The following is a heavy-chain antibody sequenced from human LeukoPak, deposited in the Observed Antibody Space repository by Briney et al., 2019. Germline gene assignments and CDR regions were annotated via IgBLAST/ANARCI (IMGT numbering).Heavy chain of an antibody. CDR3: AGKTYYDFWSGYSGWYYYYYGMDV. J-gene: IGHJ6*02. D-gene: IGHD3-3*01. CDR2: INTDGTNT. V-gene: IGHV3-74*01. CDR1: GFTFSNFW. Sequence: GGTLRLSCAASGFTFSNFWMHWVRQAPGKGLVWVSRINTDGTNTNYADSVKGRLTISRDNAKNTLYLQMNSLRAEDTAVYYCAGKTYYDFWSGYSGWYYYYYGMDVWGQGTTVTVSS.